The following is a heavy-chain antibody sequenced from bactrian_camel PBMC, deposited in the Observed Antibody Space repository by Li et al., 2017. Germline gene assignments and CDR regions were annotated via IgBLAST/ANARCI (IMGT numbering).Heavy chain of an antibody. D-gene: IGHD2*01. CDR1: GNTAVRYC. V-gene: IGHV3S55*01. Sequence: HVQLVESGGGSVQAGGSLRLSCAVSGNTAVRYCVGWFRQAPGTEREGVAGINSDGTSSYADSVKGRFTISKDNAKNTLYLQMNSLKPEDTAIYYCAATGPDFAFTTEMRYFNYWAGGPRSPSP. J-gene: IGHJ4*01. CDR2: INSDGTS.